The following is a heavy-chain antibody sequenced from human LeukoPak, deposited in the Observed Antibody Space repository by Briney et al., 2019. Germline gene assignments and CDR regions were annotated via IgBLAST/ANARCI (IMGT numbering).Heavy chain of an antibody. CDR1: GYSFTSYW. V-gene: IGHV5-51*01. Sequence: GESLKISCKGSGYSFTSYWIGWVRPMPGKGLEWMGIIYPGDSDTRYSPSFQGQVTISADKSISTAYLQWSSLKASDTATYYCARTITMVRGESYYYYMDVWGKGTTVTISS. D-gene: IGHD3-10*01. CDR2: IYPGDSDT. J-gene: IGHJ6*03. CDR3: ARTITMVRGESYYYYMDV.